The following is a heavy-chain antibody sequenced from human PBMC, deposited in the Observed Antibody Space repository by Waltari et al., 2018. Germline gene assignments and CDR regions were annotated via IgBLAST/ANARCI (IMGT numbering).Heavy chain of an antibody. CDR1: GFTFSSYW. CDR3: ARYCSGGSCRFDY. V-gene: IGHV3-7*01. D-gene: IGHD2-15*01. J-gene: IGHJ4*02. CDR2: IKQDGSEK. Sequence: EVQLVESGGGLVQPGGSLRLSCAASGFTFSSYWMSWVHQAPGKGLEWVANIKQDGSEKYYVDSVKGRFTISRDNAKNSLYLQMNSLRAEDTAVYYCARYCSGGSCRFDYWGQGTLVTVSS.